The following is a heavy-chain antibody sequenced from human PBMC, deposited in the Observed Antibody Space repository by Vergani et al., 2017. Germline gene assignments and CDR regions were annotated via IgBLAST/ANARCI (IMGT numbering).Heavy chain of an antibody. V-gene: IGHV1-69*18. Sequence: QVQLVQSGAEVKKPGSSVKVSCKASGGTFSSYAISWVRQAPGQGLEWMGRIIPIFGTANYAQKFQGRVTITADESTSTAYMELSSLRSEDTAVYYCATGRSGYDFWSGREMGPPDYWGQGTLVTVSS. CDR2: IIPIFGTA. CDR3: ATGRSGYDFWSGREMGPPDY. D-gene: IGHD3-3*01. J-gene: IGHJ4*02. CDR1: GGTFSSYA.